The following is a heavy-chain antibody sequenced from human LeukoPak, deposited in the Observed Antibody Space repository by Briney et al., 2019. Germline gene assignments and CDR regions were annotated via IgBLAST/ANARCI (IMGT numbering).Heavy chain of an antibody. Sequence: PSETLSLTCTVSGGSISSYYWSWIRQPAGKGLEWIGRIYTSGSTNYNPSLKSRVTMSVDTSKNQFSLKLSSVTPEDTAVYYCARDTYYYGSGSYYPLDYWGQGTLVTVSS. D-gene: IGHD3-10*01. CDR1: GGSISSYY. J-gene: IGHJ4*02. CDR2: IYTSGST. CDR3: ARDTYYYGSGSYYPLDY. V-gene: IGHV4-4*07.